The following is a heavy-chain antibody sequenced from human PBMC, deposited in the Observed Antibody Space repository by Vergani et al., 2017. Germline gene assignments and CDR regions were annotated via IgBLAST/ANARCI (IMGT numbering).Heavy chain of an antibody. J-gene: IGHJ6*03. Sequence: QLQLQESGPGLVKPSETLSLTCTVSGGSISSSSYYWGWIRQPPGKGLEWIGSIYYSGSTYYNPSLKSRVTISVDTSKNQFSLKLSSVTAADTAVYYCARGDYGGNYSYYYYYYMDVWGKGTTVTVSS. V-gene: IGHV4-39*01. CDR2: IYYSGST. CDR3: ARGDYGGNYSYYYYYYMDV. D-gene: IGHD4-23*01. CDR1: GGSISSSSYY.